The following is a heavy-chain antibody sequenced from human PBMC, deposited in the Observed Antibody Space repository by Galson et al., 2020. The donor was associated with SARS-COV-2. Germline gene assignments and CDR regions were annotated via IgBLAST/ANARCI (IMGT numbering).Heavy chain of an antibody. J-gene: IGHJ3*02. D-gene: IGHD2-21*01. CDR2: IYSSGST. Sequence: SETLSLTCAVSGGSISSGGYSWSWIRQPPGKGLEWIGYIYSSGSTYQNPSLNSRITISVDTSKNHFSLKLSSVTAADTAVYYCARGSGGGDATTAFDIWGQGTMVTVSS. CDR3: ARGSGGGDATTAFDI. V-gene: IGHV4-30-4*07. CDR1: GGSISSGGYS.